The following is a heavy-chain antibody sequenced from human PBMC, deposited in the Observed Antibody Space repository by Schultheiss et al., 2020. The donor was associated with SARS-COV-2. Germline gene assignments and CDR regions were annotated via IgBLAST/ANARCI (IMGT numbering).Heavy chain of an antibody. CDR3: AREPETARGIYYYYYMDV. Sequence: SETLSLTCAVYGGSFSGYYWNWICQPQGKGLEWIGEINHSGSTNYNPSLKSRVTISVDTSKNQFSLKLSSVTAADTAVYYCAREPETARGIYYYYYMDVWGKGTMVTVSS. J-gene: IGHJ6*03. CDR1: GGSFSGYY. D-gene: IGHD3-10*01. V-gene: IGHV4-34*01. CDR2: INHSGST.